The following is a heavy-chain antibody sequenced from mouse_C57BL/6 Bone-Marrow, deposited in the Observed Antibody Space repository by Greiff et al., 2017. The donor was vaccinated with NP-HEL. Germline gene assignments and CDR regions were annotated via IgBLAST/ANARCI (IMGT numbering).Heavy chain of an antibody. CDR3: TREGQLRLRDYFDD. V-gene: IGHV1-15*01. CDR2: IDPETGGT. D-gene: IGHD3-2*02. Sequence: QVQLKQSGAELVRPGASVTLSCKASGYTFTDYEMHWVQQTPVHGLEWIGAIDPETGGTAYNQTFKGKAILTADKSSSTAYMERRSLTSEDSAVYYCTREGQLRLRDYFDDWGKGTTLTVSS. J-gene: IGHJ2*01. CDR1: GYTFTDYE.